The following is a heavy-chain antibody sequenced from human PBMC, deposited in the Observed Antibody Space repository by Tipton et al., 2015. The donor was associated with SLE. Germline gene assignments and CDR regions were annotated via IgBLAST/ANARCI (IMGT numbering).Heavy chain of an antibody. D-gene: IGHD3-3*01. CDR3: ARRNSGHEFWSGSSDF. CDR2: MNPNTGHT. J-gene: IGHJ4*02. CDR1: HYTFTSYT. V-gene: IGHV1-8*02. Sequence: VQLVQSGAEVKKPGASVKVSCKASHYTFTSYTITWVRQAPGQGLEWMGWMNPNTGHTKYAQKFQGRVSMTRTTSIGTAYMELSSLRSEDTAVYYCARRNSGHEFWSGSSDFWGQGTLVTVSS.